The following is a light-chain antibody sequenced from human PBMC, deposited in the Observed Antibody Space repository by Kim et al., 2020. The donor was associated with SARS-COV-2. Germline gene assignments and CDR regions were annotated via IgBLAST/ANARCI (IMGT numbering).Light chain of an antibody. CDR3: SAWDSSVSAWV. CDR2: RNN. CDR1: SNDVGYQG. Sequence: QAGLTQPPSVSKGLRQTATLTCTGNSNDVGYQGAAWLQQHQGHPPKLLSFRNNNRPSGISERFSASRSGNTASLTITGLQPEDEADYYCSAWDSSVSAWVFGVGTQLTAL. V-gene: IGLV10-54*01. J-gene: IGLJ3*02.